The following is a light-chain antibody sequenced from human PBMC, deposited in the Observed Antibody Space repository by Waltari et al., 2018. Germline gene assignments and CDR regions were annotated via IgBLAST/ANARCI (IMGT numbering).Light chain of an antibody. CDR3: QQYYSTPLT. J-gene: IGKJ3*01. CDR2: WAS. CDR1: PSVFYSSNNKNY. Sequence: DIVMTQSPDSLAVSLGERATINCKSRPSVFYSSNNKNYLAWYQQKPGKTPKLLIYWASTRESGVPDRVSGSGSGTDFTLTISSLQAEDVAVYYCQQYYSTPLTFGPGTKVDIK. V-gene: IGKV4-1*01.